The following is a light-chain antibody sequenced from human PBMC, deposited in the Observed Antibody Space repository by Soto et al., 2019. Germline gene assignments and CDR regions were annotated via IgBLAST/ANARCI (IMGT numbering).Light chain of an antibody. V-gene: IGKV3-20*01. CDR3: QQYSSSPYT. J-gene: IGKJ2*01. CDR1: QSVSSSY. CDR2: GAS. Sequence: EIVLTQSPGTLSLSPGERATLSCRASQSVSSSYLAWYQQKPGQAPRLLIYGASRRATGIPDRFSGTGSATDFTLTISKLEPEDFAVYYCQQYSSSPYTFGQGTKLEIK.